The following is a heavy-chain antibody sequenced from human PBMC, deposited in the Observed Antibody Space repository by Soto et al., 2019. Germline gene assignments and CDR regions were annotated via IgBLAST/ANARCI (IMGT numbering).Heavy chain of an antibody. D-gene: IGHD3-22*01. V-gene: IGHV3-33*01. CDR2: IWYDGSNK. J-gene: IGHJ4*02. Sequence: QVQLVESGGGVVQPGRSLRLSCAASGFTFSSYGMHWVRQAPGKGLEWVAVIWYDGSNKYYADSMKGRFTISRDNSKNTLYLQMNSLRAEDTAVYYCAGSSGYYFFDYWGQGTLVTVSS. CDR3: AGSSGYYFFDY. CDR1: GFTFSSYG.